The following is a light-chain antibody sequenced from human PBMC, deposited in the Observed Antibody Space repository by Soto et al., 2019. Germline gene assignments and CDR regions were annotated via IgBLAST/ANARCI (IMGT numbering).Light chain of an antibody. CDR1: LGISSY. Sequence: DIQLTQSPSFLSASVGDRVTITCRASLGISSYLAWYQQKPGKAPKLLIYAASTLQSGVPSRFSGSGSGTEFTLTISSLQPEDFATYYCQQLNSYPPYTFGQGTKLDIK. J-gene: IGKJ2*01. CDR3: QQLNSYPPYT. CDR2: AAS. V-gene: IGKV1-9*01.